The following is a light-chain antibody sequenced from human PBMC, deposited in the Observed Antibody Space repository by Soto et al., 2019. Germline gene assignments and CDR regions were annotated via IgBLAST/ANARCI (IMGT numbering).Light chain of an antibody. V-gene: IGLV1-40*01. J-gene: IGLJ2*01. CDR1: SSNIGAGYD. CDR3: QSYDSSLSVV. Sequence: QSVLTQPPSVSGAPGQRVTISCTGSSSNIGAGYDVHWYQQLPGTAPKLLIYGNSNRPSGVPDRFSASKSGTSVSLAITGLQADDEADDYCQSYDSSLSVVFGGGTKLTVL. CDR2: GNS.